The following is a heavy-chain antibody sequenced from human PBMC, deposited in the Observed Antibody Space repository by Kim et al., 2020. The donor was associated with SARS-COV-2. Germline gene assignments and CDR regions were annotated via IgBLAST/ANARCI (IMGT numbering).Heavy chain of an antibody. D-gene: IGHD2-15*01. CDR1: GGTFSSYA. V-gene: IGHV1-69*13. J-gene: IGHJ5*02. CDR3: ARGGVDIVVVVAAPTWFDP. Sequence: SVKVSCKASGGTFSSYAISWVRQAPGQGLEWMGGIIPIFGTANYAQKFQGRVTITADESTSTAYMELSSLRSEDTAVYYCARGGVDIVVVVAAPTWFDPWGQGTLVTVSS. CDR2: IIPIFGTA.